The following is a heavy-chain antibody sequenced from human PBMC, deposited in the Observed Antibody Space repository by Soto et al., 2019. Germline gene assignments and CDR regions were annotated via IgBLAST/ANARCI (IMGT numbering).Heavy chain of an antibody. CDR3: ARVYCSGGSCYSIDY. V-gene: IGHV1-46*03. CDR1: GYTFTSYY. D-gene: IGHD2-15*01. J-gene: IGHJ4*02. Sequence: QVQLVQSGAEVKKPGASVKVSCKASGYTFTSYYMHWVRQAPGQGLEWMGIINPSGGSTSYAQKFQGRVTMTRDTSTNTVNMELSSLRSEDTAVYYCARVYCSGGSCYSIDYWGQGTLVTVSS. CDR2: INPSGGST.